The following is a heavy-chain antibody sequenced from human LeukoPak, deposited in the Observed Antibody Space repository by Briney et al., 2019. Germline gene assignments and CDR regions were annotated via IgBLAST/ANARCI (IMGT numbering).Heavy chain of an antibody. CDR1: GFRFSNYG. D-gene: IGHD3-10*02. V-gene: IGHV3-30*02. J-gene: IGHJ6*03. CDR3: AKVFDYHYTDV. Sequence: GGSLRLSCAGSGFRFSNYGMEWVRQAPGKGLEWVAFIRYDGSDKYYADSVKGRFIISRENSKNTGYLQMNSLRVEDTAVYYCAKVFDYHYTDVWGKGTTVIVSS. CDR2: IRYDGSDK.